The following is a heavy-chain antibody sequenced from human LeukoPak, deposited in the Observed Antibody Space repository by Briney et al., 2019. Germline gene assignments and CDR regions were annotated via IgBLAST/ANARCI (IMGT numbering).Heavy chain of an antibody. CDR3: AKGSSHWRDYYYFDY. J-gene: IGHJ4*02. V-gene: IGHV3-23*01. D-gene: IGHD5-12*01. CDR2: ISDSGGST. Sequence: GGSLRLSCAASGFTFSNYAVSRVRQAPGKGLAWVSAISDSGGSTQYADSVKGRFTISRDNSRNTLYLQMNSLTAEDTAVYYCAKGSSHWRDYYYFDYWGQGTLVTVSS. CDR1: GFTFSNYA.